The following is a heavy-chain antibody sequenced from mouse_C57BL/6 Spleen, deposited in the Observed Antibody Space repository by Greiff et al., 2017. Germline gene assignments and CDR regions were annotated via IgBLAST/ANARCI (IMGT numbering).Heavy chain of an antibody. Sequence: EVQRVESGGGLVKPRGSLKLSCAASGFTFSSYAMSWVRQTPEKRLEWVATISDGGSYTYYPDNVKGRFTISRDNAKNNLYLQMSHLKSEDTAMYYCARGGDWDWLAYWGQGTLVTVSA. CDR1: GFTFSSYA. J-gene: IGHJ3*01. CDR2: ISDGGSYT. CDR3: ARGGDWDWLAY. V-gene: IGHV5-4*01. D-gene: IGHD4-1*01.